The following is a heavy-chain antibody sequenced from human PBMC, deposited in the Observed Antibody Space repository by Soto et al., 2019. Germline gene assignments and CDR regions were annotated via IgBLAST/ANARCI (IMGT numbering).Heavy chain of an antibody. CDR3: AKGPEGGGTYPLTYYYFDN. D-gene: IGHD1-26*01. CDR1: GFTFSAYA. J-gene: IGHJ4*02. CDR2: ISGSGGT. Sequence: GGSLRLSCAASGFTFSAYAMTWVRQAPGKGLEWVADISGSGGTYYADSVKGRFVISRDNSRNTLSLYMSSLRAEDTALYFCAKGPEGGGTYPLTYYYFDNWGQGTLVTVSS. V-gene: IGHV3-23*01.